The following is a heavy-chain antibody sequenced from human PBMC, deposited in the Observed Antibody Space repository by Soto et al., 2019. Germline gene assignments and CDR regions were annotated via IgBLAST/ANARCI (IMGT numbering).Heavy chain of an antibody. D-gene: IGHD3-10*01. CDR3: VRDAGSLGY. J-gene: IGHJ4*02. CDR2: ITSGSSTI. CDR1: GSTLTYYW. V-gene: IGHV3-48*01. Sequence: GGSLRLSCVASGSTLTYYWMSWVRQAPGKGLEWVSYITSGSSTIHYADSVKGRFTISRDNAKNSVFLQMNSLRVEDTAVYYCVRDAGSLGYWGQGTLVTVSS.